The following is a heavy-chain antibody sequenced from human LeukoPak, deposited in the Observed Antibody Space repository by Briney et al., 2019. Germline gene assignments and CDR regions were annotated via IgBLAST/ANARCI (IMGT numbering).Heavy chain of an antibody. CDR2: IRYDGSNK. V-gene: IGHV3-30*02. J-gene: IGHJ4*02. CDR3: ARTGRLQYGDYVAFDY. Sequence: GGSLRLSCAASGLTFSSYGMHWVRQAPGKGLEWVAYIRYDGSNKHYADSVKGRFTISRDNSKNTLYLQMNSLRGEDTAVYYCARTGRLQYGDYVAFDYWGQGTLVTVSS. D-gene: IGHD4-17*01. CDR1: GLTFSSYG.